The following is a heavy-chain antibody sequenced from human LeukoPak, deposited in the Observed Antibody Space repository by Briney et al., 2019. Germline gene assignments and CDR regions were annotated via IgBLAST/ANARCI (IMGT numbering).Heavy chain of an antibody. J-gene: IGHJ4*02. D-gene: IGHD6-19*01. V-gene: IGHV3-30*02. Sequence: QTGGSLRLSCAASGVTFSSYGMHWVRQAPGKGLEWVAFIRYDGSNKYYADSVKGRFTISRDNSKNTLYLQMNSLRAEDTAVYYCAAPNGGLFGWLVLDFDYWGQGTLVTVSS. CDR2: IRYDGSNK. CDR1: GVTFSSYG. CDR3: AAPNGGLFGWLVLDFDY.